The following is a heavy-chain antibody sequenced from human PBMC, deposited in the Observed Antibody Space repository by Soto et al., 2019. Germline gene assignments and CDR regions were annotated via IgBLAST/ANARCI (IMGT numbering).Heavy chain of an antibody. CDR3: ARAVVAAELSYGMDV. CDR1: GGSISSSNW. D-gene: IGHD2-15*01. J-gene: IGHJ6*02. V-gene: IGHV4-4*02. CDR2: IYHSGST. Sequence: QVQLQESGPGLVKPSGTLSLTCAVSGGSISSSNWWSWVRQPPGKGLEWIGEIYHSGSTNYNPSLKSRVTVSVDKSKNQFSLKLSSVTAADTAVYYCARAVVAAELSYGMDVWGQGTTVTVSS.